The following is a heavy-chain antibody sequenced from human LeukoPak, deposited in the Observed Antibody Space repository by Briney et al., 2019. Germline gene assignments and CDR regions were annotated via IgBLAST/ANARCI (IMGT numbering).Heavy chain of an antibody. Sequence: PSETLSLTCTVSGGSISSSSYYWGWIRQPPGKGLEWIGSIYYSGSTYYNPSLKSRVTISVDTSKNQFSLKLSSVTAADTAVYYCARSGSHSGSPGGWGQGTLVTVSS. CDR2: IYYSGST. J-gene: IGHJ4*02. CDR3: ARSGSHSGSPGG. V-gene: IGHV4-39*07. CDR1: GGSISSSSYY. D-gene: IGHD1-26*01.